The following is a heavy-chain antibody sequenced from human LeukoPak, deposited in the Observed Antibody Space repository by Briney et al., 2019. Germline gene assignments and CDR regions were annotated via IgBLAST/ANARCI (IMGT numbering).Heavy chain of an antibody. CDR2: ISYDGSNK. D-gene: IGHD6-19*01. CDR1: GFTFSSYG. Sequence: GRSLRLSCAASGFTFSSYGMHWVRQALGKGLEWVAVISYDGSNKYYADSVKGRFTISRDNSKNPLYLQMNSLRAEDTAVYYCAKEGNSSGWSFDYWGQGTLVTVSS. CDR3: AKEGNSSGWSFDY. V-gene: IGHV3-30*18. J-gene: IGHJ4*02.